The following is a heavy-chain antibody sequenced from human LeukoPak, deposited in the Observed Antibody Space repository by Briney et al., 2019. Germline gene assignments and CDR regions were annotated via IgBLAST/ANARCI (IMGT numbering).Heavy chain of an antibody. Sequence: GGSLRLSCAASGFTFSSYAMSWVRQAPGKGLEWVSAISGSGGSTYYADSVKGRFTISRDNSENTLYLQMNSLRAEDTAVYYCAKHYDFWSGSIDYWGQGTLVTVSS. V-gene: IGHV3-23*01. CDR1: GFTFSSYA. D-gene: IGHD3-3*01. CDR3: AKHYDFWSGSIDY. CDR2: ISGSGGST. J-gene: IGHJ4*02.